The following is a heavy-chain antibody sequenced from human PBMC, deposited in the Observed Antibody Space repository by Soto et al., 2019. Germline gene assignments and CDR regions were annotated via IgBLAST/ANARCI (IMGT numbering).Heavy chain of an antibody. J-gene: IGHJ6*02. CDR2: IVVGSGNT. Sequence: QMQLVQSGPEVKKPGTSVKVSCKASGFTFTSSAVQWVRQARGQRLEWIGWIVVGSGNTNYAQKFQERVTITRDMFTSTAYMELSSLRSEDTAVYYCAADQVHNYYYYGMDVWGQGTTVTVSS. D-gene: IGHD1-1*01. V-gene: IGHV1-58*01. CDR3: AADQVHNYYYYGMDV. CDR1: GFTFTSSA.